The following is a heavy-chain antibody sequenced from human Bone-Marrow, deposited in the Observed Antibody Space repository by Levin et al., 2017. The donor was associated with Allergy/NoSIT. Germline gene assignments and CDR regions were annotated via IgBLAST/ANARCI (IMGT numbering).Heavy chain of an antibody. CDR1: GFTFSSYG. CDR2: ISYDGSNK. V-gene: IGHV3-30*18. J-gene: IGHJ6*02. Sequence: GGSLRLSCAASGFTFSSYGMHWVRQAPGKGLEWVAVISYDGSNKYYADSVKGRFTISRDNSKNTLYLQMNSLRAEDTAVYYCAKDLSSSWYYYYGMDVWGQGTTVTVSS. D-gene: IGHD6-13*01. CDR3: AKDLSSSWYYYYGMDV.